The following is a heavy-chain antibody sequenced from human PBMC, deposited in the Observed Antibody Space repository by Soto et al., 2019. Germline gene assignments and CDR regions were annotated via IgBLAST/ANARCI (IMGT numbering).Heavy chain of an antibody. CDR3: AKQTGSGSYYNVGSGGHFDH. Sequence: GASVKVSCKASGYTFTSYDINWVRQATGQGLEWMGWMNPNSGNTGYAQKFQGRVTMTRNTSISTAYMELSSLRSEDTAVYYCAKQTGSGSYYNVGSGGHFDHWGQGTLVTVSS. CDR1: GYTFTSYD. CDR2: MNPNSGNT. J-gene: IGHJ4*02. V-gene: IGHV1-8*01. D-gene: IGHD3-10*01.